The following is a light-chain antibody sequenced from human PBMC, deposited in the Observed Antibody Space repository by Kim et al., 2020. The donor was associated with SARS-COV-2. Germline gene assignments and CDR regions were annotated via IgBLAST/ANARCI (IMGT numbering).Light chain of an antibody. CDR3: GSYTSTSPYV. V-gene: IGLV2-14*03. Sequence: QSALTQPASVSGSPGQSITISCTGTSSDVGGYDYVSWYQQHPGKAPKLIIYDLSDRPSGVSNRFSGSKSGNTASLTISGPQAEDEADYYCGSYTSTSPYVFGTGTKVTVL. CDR1: SSDVGGYDY. CDR2: DLS. J-gene: IGLJ1*01.